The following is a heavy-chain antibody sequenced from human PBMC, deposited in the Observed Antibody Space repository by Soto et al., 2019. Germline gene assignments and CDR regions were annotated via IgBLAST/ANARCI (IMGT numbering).Heavy chain of an antibody. V-gene: IGHV4-59*01. Sequence: SETLSLTCTVSGGSISSNYWSWIRQPPGKGLKWIGYIYYSGRTNYNPSLKRRVTISVDTSKSQFSLNLTSVTAADTALYYCAEGGDLGIFLYFDYWGQGALVTVSS. D-gene: IGHD3-3*01. J-gene: IGHJ4*02. CDR3: AEGGDLGIFLYFDY. CDR1: GGSISSNY. CDR2: IYYSGRT.